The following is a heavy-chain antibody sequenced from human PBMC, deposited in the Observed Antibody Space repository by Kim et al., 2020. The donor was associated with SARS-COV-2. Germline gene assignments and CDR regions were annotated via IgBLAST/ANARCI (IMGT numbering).Heavy chain of an antibody. V-gene: IGHV4-34*01. D-gene: IGHD4-17*01. J-gene: IGHJ5*02. CDR1: GGSFSGYY. Sequence: SETLSLTCAVYGGSFSGYYWSWIRQPPGKGLEWIGEINHSGSTNYNLSLKSRVTISVDASKNQFSLKLSSVTAADTAVYYCARERRGSGERWRRHNWFDPWGQGTLVTASS. CDR2: INHSGST. CDR3: ARERRGSGERWRRHNWFDP.